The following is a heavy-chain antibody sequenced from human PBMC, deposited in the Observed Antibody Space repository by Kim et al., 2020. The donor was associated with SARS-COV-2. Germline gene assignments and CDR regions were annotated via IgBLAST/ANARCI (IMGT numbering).Heavy chain of an antibody. CDR1: GGSFSGYY. V-gene: IGHV4-34*01. Sequence: SETLSLTCAVYGGSFSGYYWSWIRQPPGKGLEWIGEINHSGSTNYNPSLKSRVTISVDTSKNQFSLKLSSVTAADTAVHYCARSTYDILTGYPNWYFDL. J-gene: IGHJ2*01. CDR2: INHSGST. D-gene: IGHD3-9*01. CDR3: ARSTYDILTGYPNWYFDL.